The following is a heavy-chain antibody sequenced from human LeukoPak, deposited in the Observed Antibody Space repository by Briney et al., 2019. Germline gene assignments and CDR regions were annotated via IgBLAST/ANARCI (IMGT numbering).Heavy chain of an antibody. CDR2: INHSGST. CDR1: GGSFSGYY. CDR3: ARDDIVATSDAFDI. V-gene: IGHV4-34*01. D-gene: IGHD5-12*01. Sequence: PSETLSLTCAVYGGSFSGYYWRWIRQPPGKGLEWIGEINHSGSTNYNPSLKSRVTISVDTSKNQFSLKLSSVTAADTAVYYCARDDIVATSDAFDIWGQGTMVTVSS. J-gene: IGHJ3*02.